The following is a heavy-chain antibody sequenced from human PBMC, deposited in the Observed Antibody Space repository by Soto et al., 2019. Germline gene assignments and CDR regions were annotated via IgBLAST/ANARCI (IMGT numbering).Heavy chain of an antibody. Sequence: SVKVSCKASGGTFSSYAISWVRQAPGQGLEWMGGIIPIFGTANYAQKFQGRVTITADESTSTAYMELSSLRSEDTAVYYCARDSSSWYVGGGYYGMDVWGQGTTVTVSS. CDR1: GGTFSSYA. D-gene: IGHD6-13*01. J-gene: IGHJ6*02. CDR3: ARDSSSWYVGGGYYGMDV. V-gene: IGHV1-69*13. CDR2: IIPIFGTA.